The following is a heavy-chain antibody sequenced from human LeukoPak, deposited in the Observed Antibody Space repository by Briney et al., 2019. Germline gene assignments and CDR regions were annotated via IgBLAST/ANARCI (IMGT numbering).Heavy chain of an antibody. CDR2: ISYDGSNK. CDR3: ARDAEMVRGVIWDYYYYGMDV. D-gene: IGHD3-10*01. Sequence: PGGSLRLPCAASGFTFSSYAMHWVRQAPGKGLEWVAVISYDGSNKCYADSVKGRFTISRDNSKNTLYLQMNSLRAEDTAVYYCARDAEMVRGVIWDYYYYGMDVWGKGTTVTVSS. J-gene: IGHJ6*04. V-gene: IGHV3-30*04. CDR1: GFTFSSYA.